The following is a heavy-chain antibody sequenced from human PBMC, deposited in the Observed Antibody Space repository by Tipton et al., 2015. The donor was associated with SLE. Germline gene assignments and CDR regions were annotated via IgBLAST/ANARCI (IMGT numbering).Heavy chain of an antibody. Sequence: LRLSCAASGFTFSSYSMNWVRQPPGKGLEWIGSIYYSGSTYYNPSLKSRVTISVDTSKNQFSLKLSSVTAADTAVYYCARGWWFDPWGQGTLVTVSS. V-gene: IGHV4-39*07. CDR2: IYYSGST. CDR1: GFTFSSYS. D-gene: IGHD6-19*01. CDR3: ARGWWFDP. J-gene: IGHJ5*02.